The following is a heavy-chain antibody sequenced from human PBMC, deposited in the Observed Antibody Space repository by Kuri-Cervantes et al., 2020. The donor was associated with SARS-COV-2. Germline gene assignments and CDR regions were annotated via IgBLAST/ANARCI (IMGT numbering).Heavy chain of an antibody. CDR2: IKAGTGNA. J-gene: IGHJ4*02. Sequence: ASVKVSFKASGYTFTSYAMHWVRQAPGQRLEWMGWIKAGTGNAKYSQKFQGRANITRDTSARSAYMELISLRYEDTAVYYCSIGAKITIFGRMRGFDYWGQGTLVTVSS. CDR1: GYTFTSYA. V-gene: IGHV1-3*01. CDR3: SIGAKITIFGRMRGFDY. D-gene: IGHD3-3*01.